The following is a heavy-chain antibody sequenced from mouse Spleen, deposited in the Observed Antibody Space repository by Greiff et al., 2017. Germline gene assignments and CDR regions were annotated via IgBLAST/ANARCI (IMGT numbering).Heavy chain of an antibody. Sequence: EVQRVESGPELVKPGASVKISCKASGYSFTGYYMNWVKQSPEKSLEWIGEINPSTGGTTYNQKFKAKATLTVDKSSSTAYMQLKSLTSEDSAVYYCARGGGRGDYWGQGTTLTVSS. CDR2: INPSTGGT. CDR3: ARGGGRGDY. CDR1: GYSFTGYY. J-gene: IGHJ2*01. V-gene: IGHV1-42*01.